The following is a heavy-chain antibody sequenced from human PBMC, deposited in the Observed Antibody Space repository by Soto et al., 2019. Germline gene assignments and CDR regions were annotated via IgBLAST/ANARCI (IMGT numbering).Heavy chain of an antibody. CDR1: GASFSGYY. CDR2: INHSGST. CDR3: AKHKGSSWYREFAP. V-gene: IGHV4-34*01. J-gene: IGHJ5*02. Sequence: SETLSLTCAVYGASFSGYYWSWIRQPPGKGLEWIGEINHSGSTNYNPSLKSRVTISVDTSKNQFSLKLSAVSAADTAVYYCAKHKGSSWYREFAPGGQEPRVPVSS. D-gene: IGHD6-13*01.